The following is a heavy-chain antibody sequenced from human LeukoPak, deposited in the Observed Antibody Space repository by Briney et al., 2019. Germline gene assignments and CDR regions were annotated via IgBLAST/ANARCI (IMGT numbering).Heavy chain of an antibody. D-gene: IGHD5-12*01. Sequence: GGSLRLSCAASGFSFSSYSIHWVRQAPGKGLEWVAVISSDGNSKNFALSVKGRFAVSRDNSKNTLFLQMNNLRSEDTALYYCVSPTADYPFLYYFDSWGQGTLVTVSS. CDR1: GFSFSSYS. J-gene: IGHJ4*02. CDR2: ISSDGNSK. V-gene: IGHV3-30*09. CDR3: VSPTADYPFLYYFDS.